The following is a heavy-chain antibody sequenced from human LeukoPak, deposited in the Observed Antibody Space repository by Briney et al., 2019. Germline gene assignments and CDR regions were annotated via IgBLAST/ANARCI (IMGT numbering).Heavy chain of an antibody. Sequence: GGSLRLSCAASGFTFSSYAMSWVRQAPGKGLEWVSAISGGGGSTYYADSVKGRFTISRDNSKNTLYLQMNSLSAEDTAVYYCATGDCSSTSCYFLYWGQGTLVTVFS. CDR3: ATGDCSSTSCYFLY. D-gene: IGHD2-2*01. V-gene: IGHV3-23*01. CDR1: GFTFSSYA. J-gene: IGHJ4*02. CDR2: ISGGGGST.